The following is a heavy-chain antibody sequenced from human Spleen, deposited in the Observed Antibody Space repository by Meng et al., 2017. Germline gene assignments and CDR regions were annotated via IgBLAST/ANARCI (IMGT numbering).Heavy chain of an antibody. D-gene: IGHD5-24*01. V-gene: IGHV1-46*03. Sequence: QVQLVQSGAEVKNPGASVKVSCKASGYTFTSYYMHWVRQAPGQGLEWMGILNPSVGSTTYAQKFEGRVTMTRDTSTSTVYLEVSSLTSEDTAVYYCVRELRDTLYFDYWGQGTLVTVSS. CDR3: VRELRDTLYFDY. CDR1: GYTFTSYY. CDR2: LNPSVGST. J-gene: IGHJ4*02.